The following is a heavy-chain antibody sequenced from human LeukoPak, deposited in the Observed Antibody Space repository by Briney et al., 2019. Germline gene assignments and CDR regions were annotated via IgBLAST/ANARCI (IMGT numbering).Heavy chain of an antibody. CDR2: IYYSGST. CDR1: GGSISSSSYY. CDR3: ARGEAYYFDY. Sequence: SETLSLTCTVFGGSISSSSYYWGWIRQPPGKGLEWIGSIYYSGSTYYNPSLKSRVTISVDTSKNQFSLKLSSVTAADTAVYYCARGEAYYFDYWGQGTLVTVSS. V-gene: IGHV4-39*07. J-gene: IGHJ4*02.